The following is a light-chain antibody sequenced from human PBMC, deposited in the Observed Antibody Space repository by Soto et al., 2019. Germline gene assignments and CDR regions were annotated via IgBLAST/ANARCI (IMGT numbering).Light chain of an antibody. CDR1: QSVSGTY. CDR2: DAS. V-gene: IGKV3-20*01. CDR3: QQYGTSPPYT. Sequence: ESVLTQSPRTLSLSPGERATLSCRASQSVSGTYLAWYQQRPGQAPRLLIYDASNRATGIPDRFSGSGSATDFTLTISRLEPEDFAVYYCQQYGTSPPYTFGQGTKVEIK. J-gene: IGKJ2*01.